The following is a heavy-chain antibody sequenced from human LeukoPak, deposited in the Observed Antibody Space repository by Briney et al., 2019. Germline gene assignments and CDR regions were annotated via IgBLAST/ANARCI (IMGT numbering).Heavy chain of an antibody. CDR3: AKGGSSSWNP. CDR2: ISDSGVRT. D-gene: IGHD6-13*01. J-gene: IGHJ5*02. Sequence: GGSLRLSCAASGFTFSSYALSWFRQAPGKGPEWVSAISDSGVRTYYADSAKGRFTISRDNSKNTLYLQMSSLRAEDTAVYYCAKGGSSSWNPWGQGTLVTVSS. CDR1: GFTFSSYA. V-gene: IGHV3-23*01.